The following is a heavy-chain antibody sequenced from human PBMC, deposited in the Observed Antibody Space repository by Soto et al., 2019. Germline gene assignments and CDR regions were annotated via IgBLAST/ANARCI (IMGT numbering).Heavy chain of an antibody. J-gene: IGHJ4*02. D-gene: IGHD1-26*01. CDR1: GFTFSSYW. V-gene: IGHV3-7*05. Sequence: GGSLRLSCAASGFTFSSYWMSWVRQAPGKGLEWVANIKQDGSEKYYVDSVKGRFTISRDNAKNSPYLQMNSLRAEDTAVYYCARDSFRWELLRLFDYWGKGTLVTVST. CDR2: IKQDGSEK. CDR3: ARDSFRWELLRLFDY.